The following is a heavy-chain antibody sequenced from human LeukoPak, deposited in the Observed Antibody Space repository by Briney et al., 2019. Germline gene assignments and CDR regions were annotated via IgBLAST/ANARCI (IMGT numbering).Heavy chain of an antibody. Sequence: GGSLRLSCAASGFIFSRYEMNWVRQAPGKGLEWISYISGSGSTIYYADSVKGRFTISRDNAKNSLYLQMNGLRAEDTAAYYCARGATDTTRWFDPWGQGTLVTVSS. V-gene: IGHV3-48*03. D-gene: IGHD1-7*01. J-gene: IGHJ5*02. CDR3: ARGATDTTRWFDP. CDR1: GFIFSRYE. CDR2: ISGSGSTI.